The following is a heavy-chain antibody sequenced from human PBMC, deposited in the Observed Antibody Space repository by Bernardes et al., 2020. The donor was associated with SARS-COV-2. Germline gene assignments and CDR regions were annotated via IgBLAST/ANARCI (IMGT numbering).Heavy chain of an antibody. CDR2: IHHTGST. CDR3: ARRNEYSSPNFAS. V-gene: IGHV4-39*01. CDR1: GGSISSASSY. D-gene: IGHD6-6*01. J-gene: IGHJ4*02. Sequence: SETLSLTCTVSGGSISSASSYWGWIRQPPGKGLEWIGSIHHTGSTYYNPSLKSRVAISLVTSTKQFSLKLSSVTAADTAVYYCARRNEYSSPNFASWGQGILVTVSA.